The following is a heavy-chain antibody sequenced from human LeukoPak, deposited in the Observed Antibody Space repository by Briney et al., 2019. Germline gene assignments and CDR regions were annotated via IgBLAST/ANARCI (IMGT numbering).Heavy chain of an antibody. J-gene: IGHJ4*02. V-gene: IGHV1-8*03. CDR2: MNPYSGDR. CDR1: GYTFTSYH. CDR3: ARTTSLTASGYDY. Sequence: ASVKVSCKTSGYTFTSYHINWVRQATGQGLEWMGWMNPYSGDRGYAQKFQGRVSITSDTSISTDYMELSSLRSEDTAVYFCARTTSLTASGYDYWGQGTLVTVSS. D-gene: IGHD4-17*01.